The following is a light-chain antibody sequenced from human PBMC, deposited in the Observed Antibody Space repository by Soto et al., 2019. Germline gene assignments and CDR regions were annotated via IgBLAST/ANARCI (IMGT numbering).Light chain of an antibody. Sequence: SYELTQPPSVSVAPGKTARITCGGNNIGSKSVHWYQQKPGQAPVLVIYYDSDRHSGIPERFSGSNSVNTATLTISRVEAGDEADYYCQVCDSSSDRPVFGGGTQLTVL. CDR3: QVCDSSSDRPV. CDR1: NIGSKS. J-gene: IGLJ7*01. V-gene: IGLV3-21*04. CDR2: YDS.